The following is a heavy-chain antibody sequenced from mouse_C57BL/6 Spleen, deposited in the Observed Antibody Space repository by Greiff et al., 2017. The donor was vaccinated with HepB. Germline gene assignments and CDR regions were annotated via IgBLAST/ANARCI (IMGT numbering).Heavy chain of an antibody. CDR3: VYGYDGVWFAY. V-gene: IGHV10-1*01. D-gene: IGHD2-2*01. J-gene: IGHJ3*01. CDR2: IRSKSNNYAT. CDR1: GFSFNTYA. Sequence: EVQGVESGGGLVQPKGSLKLSCAASGFSFNTYAMNWVRQAPGKGLEWVARIRSKSNNYATYYADSVKDRFTISRDDSESMLYLQMNNLKTEDTAMYYCVYGYDGVWFAYWGQGTLVTVSA.